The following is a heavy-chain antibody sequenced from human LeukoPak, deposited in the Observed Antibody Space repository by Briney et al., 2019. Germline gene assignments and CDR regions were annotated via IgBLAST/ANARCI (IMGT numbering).Heavy chain of an antibody. Sequence: SETLSLTCTVSGGSISSGSYYWSWIRQPAGKGLEWIGRIYTSGSTNYNPSLKSRVTISVDTSKNQFSLKLSSVTAADTAVYYCAREYRGRGWFDPWGQGTLSPSPQ. CDR1: GGSISSGSYY. CDR3: AREYRGRGWFDP. J-gene: IGHJ5*02. D-gene: IGHD1-26*01. V-gene: IGHV4-61*02. CDR2: IYTSGST.